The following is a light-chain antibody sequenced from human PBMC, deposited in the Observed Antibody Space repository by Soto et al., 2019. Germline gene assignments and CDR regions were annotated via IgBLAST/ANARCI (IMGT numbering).Light chain of an antibody. J-gene: IGKJ1*01. CDR2: WAS. CDR1: QTVLHTSSNKNF. Sequence: DIVMTQSPDSQAVSLGERATINCKSSQTVLHTSSNKNFLAWFQQKPGQPPKLLIFWASTRESGVPDRFSGSGSGTDFTLTISSLQAEDVAVYYCQQYYSTPWTFGQGTKVEIK. V-gene: IGKV4-1*01. CDR3: QQYYSTPWT.